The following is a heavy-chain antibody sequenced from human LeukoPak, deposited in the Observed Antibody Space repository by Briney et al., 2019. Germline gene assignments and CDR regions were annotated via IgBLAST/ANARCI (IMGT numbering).Heavy chain of an antibody. CDR3: ATRWGSSSWYPFDP. CDR2: FDPEDGET. CDR1: GYTLTELS. V-gene: IGHV1-24*01. Sequence: EASVKVSCKVSGYTLTELSMRWVRQAPGKGLEWMGGFDPEDGETIYAQKFQGRVTMTEDTSTDTAYMELSSLRSEDTAVYYCATRWGSSSWYPFDPWGQGTLVTVSS. J-gene: IGHJ5*02. D-gene: IGHD6-13*01.